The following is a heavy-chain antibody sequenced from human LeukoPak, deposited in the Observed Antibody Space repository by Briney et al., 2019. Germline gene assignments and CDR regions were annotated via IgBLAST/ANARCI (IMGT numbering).Heavy chain of an antibody. Sequence: PGGSLRLSCAASGFTFSSYAMHWVRQAPGKGLEWVAVISYDGSNKYYADSVKGRFTISRDNSKNTLYLQMNSLRAEDTAVYYCARGYKKYYFDYWGQGTLVTVSS. CDR2: ISYDGSNK. CDR1: GFTFSSYA. CDR3: ARGYKKYYFDY. J-gene: IGHJ4*02. D-gene: IGHD1-1*01. V-gene: IGHV3-30-3*01.